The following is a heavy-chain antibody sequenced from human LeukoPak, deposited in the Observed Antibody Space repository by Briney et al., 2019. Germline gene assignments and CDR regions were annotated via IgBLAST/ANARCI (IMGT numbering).Heavy chain of an antibody. CDR3: ARVGYCSSTSCYGYDY. V-gene: IGHV3-11*01. J-gene: IGHJ4*02. CDR1: GFTFSDYY. CDR2: ISSSGSTI. D-gene: IGHD2-2*01. Sequence: GGSLRLSCAASGFTFSDYYMSWIRQAPGKGLEWVSYISSSGSTIYYADSVKGRFTISRDNAKNSLYLQMNSLRAEDTAAYYCARVGYCSSTSCYGYDYWGQGTLVTVSS.